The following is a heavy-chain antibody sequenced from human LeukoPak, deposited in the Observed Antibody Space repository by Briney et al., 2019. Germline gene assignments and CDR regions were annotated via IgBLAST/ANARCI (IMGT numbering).Heavy chain of an antibody. Sequence: ASVKVSCKASGYTFTGYYMHWVRQAPGQGLEWMGWINPNSGGTNYAQKSQGRVTMTRDTSISTAYMELSRLRSDDTAVYYCASELGVVPAAFDYWGQGTLVTVSS. CDR1: GYTFTGYY. CDR2: INPNSGGT. V-gene: IGHV1-2*02. CDR3: ASELGVVPAAFDY. D-gene: IGHD2-2*01. J-gene: IGHJ4*02.